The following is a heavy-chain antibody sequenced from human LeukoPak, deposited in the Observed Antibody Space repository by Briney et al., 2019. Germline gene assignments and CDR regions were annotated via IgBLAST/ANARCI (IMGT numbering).Heavy chain of an antibody. CDR3: ARGGYPRY. D-gene: IGHD3-22*01. CDR2: IGSGGHT. CDR1: GFSFSDYG. Sequence: GGSLRLSCDTSGFSFSDYGMNWVRQAPGKGLEGVSSIGSGGHTFYADSVKGRFTISRDNAKNSMYLQMNSLRAEDTAVYYCARGGYPRYWGQGSLVTVSS. J-gene: IGHJ4*02. V-gene: IGHV3-69-1*01.